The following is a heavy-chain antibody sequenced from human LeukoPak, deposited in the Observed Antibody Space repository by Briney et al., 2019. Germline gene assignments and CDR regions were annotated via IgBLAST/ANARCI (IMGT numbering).Heavy chain of an antibody. D-gene: IGHD2-2*01. Sequence: ASVKVSCKVSGYTLTELSMHWVRQAPGKGLEWMGGFDPEDGETIYAQKFQGRVTMTEDTSTDTAYMELNSLRSDDTAVYYCATDPGETVPAAKGPRGDYCYGTDVWGQGTTVTVSS. CDR3: ATDPGETVPAAKGPRGDYCYGTDV. J-gene: IGHJ6*02. CDR2: FDPEDGET. CDR1: GYTLTELS. V-gene: IGHV1-24*01.